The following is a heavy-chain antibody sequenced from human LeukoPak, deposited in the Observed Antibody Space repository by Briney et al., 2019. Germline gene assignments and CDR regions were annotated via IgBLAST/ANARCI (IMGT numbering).Heavy chain of an antibody. CDR2: ISRSSSYI. V-gene: IGHV3-21*01. CDR1: GFTFSSYS. CDR3: ARDSAMARGVDDAFDI. D-gene: IGHD3-10*01. J-gene: IGHJ3*02. Sequence: GSLRLSCAASGFTFSSYSMNWVRQAPGKGLEWVSSISRSSSYIYNADSVKGRFTISRDNAKNSLYLQMNSLRAEDTAVYYCARDSAMARGVDDAFDIWGQGTMVTVSS.